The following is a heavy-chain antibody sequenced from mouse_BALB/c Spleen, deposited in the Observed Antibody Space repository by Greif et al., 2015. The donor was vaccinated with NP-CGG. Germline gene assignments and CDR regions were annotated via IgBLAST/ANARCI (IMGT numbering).Heavy chain of an antibody. CDR3: ARVYGNLYYFDY. J-gene: IGHJ2*01. V-gene: IGHV5-15*02. Sequence: EVKLMESGGGLVQPGGSRKLSCAASGFTFSDYGMAWVRQAPGKGSEWVAFISNLAYSIYYADTVTVRFTISRENAKNTLYLEMSSLRSEDSAMYYCARVYGNLYYFDYWGQGTTLTVSS. CDR2: ISNLAYSI. D-gene: IGHD2-1*01. CDR1: GFTFSDYG.